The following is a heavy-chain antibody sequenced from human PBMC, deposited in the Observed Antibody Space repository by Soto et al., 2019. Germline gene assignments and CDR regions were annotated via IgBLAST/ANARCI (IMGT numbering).Heavy chain of an antibody. CDR2: IYHSGST. CDR3: ARGVVVAATESPSFDY. V-gene: IGHV4-30-2*01. J-gene: IGHJ4*02. CDR1: GGSISSGGYS. D-gene: IGHD2-15*01. Sequence: SETLSLTCAVSGGSISSGGYSWSWIRQPPGKGLEWIGYIYHSGSTYYNPSLKSRVTISVDRSKNQFSLKLSSVTAADTAVYYCARGVVVAATESPSFDYWGQGTLVTVSS.